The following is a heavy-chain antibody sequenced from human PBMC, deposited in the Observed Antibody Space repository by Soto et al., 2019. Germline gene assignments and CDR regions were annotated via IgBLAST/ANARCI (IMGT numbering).Heavy chain of an antibody. V-gene: IGHV3-23*01. CDR2: ISGSGGST. J-gene: IGHJ6*02. Sequence: TGGSLRLSCAASGFTFSSYAMSWVRQAPGKGLEWVSAISGSGGSTYYADSVKGRFTISRDNSKNTLYLQMNSLRAEDTAVYYCAKVVKGVVPAAIYYYYYGMDVWGQGTTVTVSS. D-gene: IGHD2-2*01. CDR3: AKVVKGVVPAAIYYYYYGMDV. CDR1: GFTFSSYA.